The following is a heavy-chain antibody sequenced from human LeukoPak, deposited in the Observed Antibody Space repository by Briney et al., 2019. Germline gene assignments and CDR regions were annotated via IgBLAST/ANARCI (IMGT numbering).Heavy chain of an antibody. D-gene: IGHD1-14*01. CDR2: ISTVSTYT. CDR1: GFTFNDYS. J-gene: IGHJ6*03. CDR3: ARDGRGLYLSYYMDI. V-gene: IGHV3-21*06. Sequence: GGSLRLSCAPSGFTFNDYSMRWVRQAPGRGLEWVASISTVSTYTFYGDSVKGRFTISRDNAKNSLYLQMSYLTAEETAVYYCARDGRGLYLSYYMDIWGKGTTVTVSS.